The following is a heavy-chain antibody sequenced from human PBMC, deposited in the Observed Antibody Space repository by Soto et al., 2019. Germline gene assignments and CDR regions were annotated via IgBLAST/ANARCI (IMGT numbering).Heavy chain of an antibody. V-gene: IGHV4-30-2*01. CDR1: GDSYSISTYS. J-gene: IGHJ5*02. Sequence: SETLSLTCNMSGDSYSISTYSWSWIRQPPGKAPQWIGFIYQSGVTSYNPSLASRVSISLDRSNNQCSLKLKSVTAADTAVYFCAGMPYTSGLRFDPWGPGTLVTVSS. CDR3: AGMPYTSGLRFDP. D-gene: IGHD6-19*01. CDR2: IYQSGVT.